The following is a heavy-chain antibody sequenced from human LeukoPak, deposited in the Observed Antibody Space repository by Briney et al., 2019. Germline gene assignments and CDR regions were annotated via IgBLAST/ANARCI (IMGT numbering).Heavy chain of an antibody. J-gene: IGHJ4*02. D-gene: IGHD1-26*01. CDR3: ARGVSVVGAAY. Sequence: SETLSLICTVSGYSISSGYYWGWIRQPPGQGLEWIGSIYHSGSTYYNPSLKSRVTISVDTSKNQFSLKLSSVTAADTAVYYCARGVSVVGAAYWGQGTLVTVSS. CDR2: IYHSGST. CDR1: GYSISSGYY. V-gene: IGHV4-38-2*02.